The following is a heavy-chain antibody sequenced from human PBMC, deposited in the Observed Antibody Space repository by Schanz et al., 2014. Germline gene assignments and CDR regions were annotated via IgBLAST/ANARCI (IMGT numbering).Heavy chain of an antibody. CDR3: AIIGVMVAVAGTRADY. Sequence: EQLVESGGGLVKPGGSLRLSCAASGFTFRDYYMSWVRQAPGKGLEWVSAISGSGGSTYYADSVKGRFTISRDNSKNTLYLQMNRLRAEDTALYYCAIIGVMVAVAGTRADYWGQGTLVTVSS. CDR1: GFTFRDYY. D-gene: IGHD6-19*01. CDR2: ISGSGGST. V-gene: IGHV3-23*04. J-gene: IGHJ4*02.